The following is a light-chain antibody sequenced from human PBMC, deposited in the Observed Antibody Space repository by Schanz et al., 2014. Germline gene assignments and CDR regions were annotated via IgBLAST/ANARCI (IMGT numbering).Light chain of an antibody. Sequence: QSVLTQPPSASGSPGQSVTISCTGTSSDIGGYNYVSWYQQHPGEAPKLMLYEVTKRPSGVPDRFSGSKSGNTASLTVSGLQAEDEADYYCQSYDSSLSGWVFGGGTKLTVL. CDR3: QSYDSSLSGWV. CDR1: SSDIGGYNY. CDR2: EVT. V-gene: IGLV2-8*01. J-gene: IGLJ3*02.